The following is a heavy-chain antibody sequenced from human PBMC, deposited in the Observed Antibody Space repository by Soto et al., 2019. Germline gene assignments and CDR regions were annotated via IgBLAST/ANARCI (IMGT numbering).Heavy chain of an antibody. CDR2: IKSKTDGGTT. V-gene: IGHV3-15*01. CDR1: GFTFSNAW. J-gene: IGHJ4*02. D-gene: IGHD3-9*01. Sequence: GGSLRLSCAASGFTFSNAWMSWVRQAPGKGLEWVGRIKSKTDGGTTDYAAPVKGRFTISRDDSKNTLYLQMNSLKTEDTAVYYCTTDHLKLRYFDWGHNRYYWGQGTLVTVSS. CDR3: TTDHLKLRYFDWGHNRYY.